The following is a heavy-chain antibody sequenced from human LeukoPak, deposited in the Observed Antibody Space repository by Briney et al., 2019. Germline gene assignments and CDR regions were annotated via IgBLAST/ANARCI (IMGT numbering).Heavy chain of an antibody. D-gene: IGHD1-26*01. CDR2: ISSSSSYT. J-gene: IGHJ2*01. V-gene: IGHV3-11*05. CDR3: ARDGGVIVGATIYYFDL. CDR1: GFTFSDYY. Sequence: GGSLRLSCSASGFTFSDYYMSWIRQAPGKGLEWVSYISSSSSYTNYADSVKGRFTIPRDNAKKSLYLQMNNLRAEDTAVYYCARDGGVIVGATIYYFDLWGRGTLVTVSS.